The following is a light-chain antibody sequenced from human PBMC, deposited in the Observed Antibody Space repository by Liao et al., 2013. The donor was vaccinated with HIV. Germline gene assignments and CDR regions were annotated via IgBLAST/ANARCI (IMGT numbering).Light chain of an antibody. V-gene: IGLV3-21*01. J-gene: IGLJ3*02. CDR1: YIGNKG. Sequence: SYELTQPPSVSVAPGETATITCGGNYIGNKGVYWYQQKSGQAPVMVISYDSDRPSGIPERFSGSNSGNTATLTLSRVEAGDEADYFCQVWDSSSDHPVFGGGTKVTVL. CDR2: YDS. CDR3: QVWDSSSDHPV.